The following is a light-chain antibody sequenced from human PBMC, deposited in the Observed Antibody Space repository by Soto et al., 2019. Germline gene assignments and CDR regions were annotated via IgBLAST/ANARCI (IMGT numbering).Light chain of an antibody. Sequence: QSALTQPASVSGSPGQSITISCTGTSSDVGGYSYVSWYQHHPGKAPKLMIYDVSNRPSGVSNRFSGSKSGNTASLTISGLQPEDEADYYCCSYTTSNTRQIVFGTGTRSPS. CDR2: DVS. CDR3: CSYTTSNTRQIV. J-gene: IGLJ1*01. CDR1: SSDVGGYSY. V-gene: IGLV2-14*03.